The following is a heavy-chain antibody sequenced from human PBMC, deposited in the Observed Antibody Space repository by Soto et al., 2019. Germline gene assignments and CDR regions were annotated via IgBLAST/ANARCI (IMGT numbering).Heavy chain of an antibody. J-gene: IGHJ4*02. CDR3: ARRNTSGYLRYFDS. CDR2: TFPIFDRG. D-gene: IGHD3-22*01. V-gene: IGHV1-69*05. CDR1: GGTFSSYP. Sequence: ASVKVSCKASGGTFSSYPITWVRQAPGQGLEWMGGTFPIFDRGNYAQKFQGRLTITTDKSTNTAYMELSSLRSEDTAVYYCARRNTSGYLRYFDSWGQGTLVTVSS.